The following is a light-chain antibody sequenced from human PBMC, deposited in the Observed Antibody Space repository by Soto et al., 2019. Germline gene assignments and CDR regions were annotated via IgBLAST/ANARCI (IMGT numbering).Light chain of an antibody. CDR3: LQYDNLPSFT. CDR2: DAS. Sequence: DIQMTQSPSSLSASVGDRVTITCQASQDISNYLNWYQQKPGKAPKLLIYDASNLETGVQSRFSGSGSGTDFPFTISSLQPEDIATYYCLQYDNLPSFTFGPGTKVDIK. J-gene: IGKJ3*01. V-gene: IGKV1-33*01. CDR1: QDISNY.